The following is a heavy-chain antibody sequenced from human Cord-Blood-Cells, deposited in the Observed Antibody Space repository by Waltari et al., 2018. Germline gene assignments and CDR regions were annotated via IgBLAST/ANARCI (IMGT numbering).Heavy chain of an antibody. CDR2: IYHSGST. Sequence: QVQLQESGPGLVKPSETLSLTCAVSGYSISSGYYWGWIRQPPGKGLEWIGSIYHSGSTYYNPSRKSRVTISVDTSKNQFSLKLSSVTAADTAVYYCARDAAAAPRNWFDPWGQGTLVTVSS. V-gene: IGHV4-38-2*02. J-gene: IGHJ5*02. D-gene: IGHD6-13*01. CDR3: ARDAAAAPRNWFDP. CDR1: GYSISSGYY.